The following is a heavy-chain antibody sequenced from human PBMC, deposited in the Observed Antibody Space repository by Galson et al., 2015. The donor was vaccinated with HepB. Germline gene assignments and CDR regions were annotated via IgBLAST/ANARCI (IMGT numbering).Heavy chain of an antibody. CDR1: GFTSSTYA. D-gene: IGHD4-17*01. J-gene: IGHJ4*02. V-gene: IGHV3-23*01. CDR3: AKPPTTMATYLFTF. Sequence: SLRLSCAGTGFTSSTYAMSWVRQAPGKGLEWISAISASGNSRYYADSVRGRFTISRDNAKNTVYLQLDSLRGEDTAVYYCAKPPTTMATYLFTFWGQGALVSVSS. CDR2: ISASGNSR.